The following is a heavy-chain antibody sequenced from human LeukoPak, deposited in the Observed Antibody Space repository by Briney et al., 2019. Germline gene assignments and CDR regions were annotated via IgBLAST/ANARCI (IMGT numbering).Heavy chain of an antibody. V-gene: IGHV3-11*01. CDR1: GFTFSDYY. CDR2: ISSGGTTK. Sequence: KPGGSLRLSCAASGFTFSDYYMSWIRQAPGKGLEWVSYISSGGTTKYYADSVKGRFTISRDNAKNSLYLQMNTLRAEDTAVYFLAGGGDLYYQGSGSYYMFDPWGQGTLVTVSS. J-gene: IGHJ5*02. CDR3: AGGGDLYYQGSGSYYMFDP. D-gene: IGHD3-10*01.